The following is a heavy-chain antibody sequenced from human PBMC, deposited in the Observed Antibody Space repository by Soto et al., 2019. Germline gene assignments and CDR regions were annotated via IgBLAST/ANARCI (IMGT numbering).Heavy chain of an antibody. CDR1: GGTFSSYA. CDR3: ASAMVAAAGTFEAKYGMDV. CDR2: IIPIFGTA. D-gene: IGHD6-13*01. Sequence: QVQLVQSGAEVKKPGSSVKVSCKASGGTFSSYAISWVRQAPGQGLEWMGGIIPIFGTANYAQKFQGRVTITADKSTSTAYMELSSLRSEDTAVYYCASAMVAAAGTFEAKYGMDVWGQGTTVTVSS. J-gene: IGHJ6*02. V-gene: IGHV1-69*06.